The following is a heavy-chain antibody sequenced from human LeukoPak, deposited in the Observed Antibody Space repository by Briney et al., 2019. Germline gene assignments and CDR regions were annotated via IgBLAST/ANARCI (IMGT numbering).Heavy chain of an antibody. J-gene: IGHJ6*02. CDR3: ARVWFGELHSIDYYYYGMDV. Sequence: ASVKVSCKASGYTFTGHYMHWVRQAPGQGLEWMGWINPNSGGTNYAQKFQGRVTMTRDTSISTAYMELSRLRSDDTAVYYCARVWFGELHSIDYYYYGMDVWGQGTTVTVSS. V-gene: IGHV1-2*02. CDR2: INPNSGGT. D-gene: IGHD3-10*01. CDR1: GYTFTGHY.